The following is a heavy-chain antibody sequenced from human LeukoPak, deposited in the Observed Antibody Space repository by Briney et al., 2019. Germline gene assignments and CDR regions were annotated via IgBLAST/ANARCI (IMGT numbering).Heavy chain of an antibody. D-gene: IGHD2-2*02. CDR2: INPNSGGT. J-gene: IGHJ6*02. CDR3: ARDIVVVPAAIPNYYYGMDV. V-gene: IGHV1-2*02. Sequence: ASVKVSCKASGYTFTGYYMHWVRQAPGQGLEWMGWINPNSGGTNYAQKFQGRVTMTRDTSISTAYMELSRLRSDDTAVYYCARDIVVVPAAIPNYYYGMDVWGQGTTVTVSS. CDR1: GYTFTGYY.